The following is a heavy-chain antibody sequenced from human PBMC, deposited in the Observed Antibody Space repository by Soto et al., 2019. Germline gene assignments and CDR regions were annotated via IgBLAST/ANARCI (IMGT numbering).Heavy chain of an antibody. CDR1: GGTFSSYA. V-gene: IGHV1-69*01. Sequence: QVQLVQSGAEVKKPGSSVKVSCKASGGTFSSYAISWVRQAPGQGLEWMGGIIPIFGTANYAQKFQGRVTITAHESTSTAYMELSSLRSEDTAVYYCAKQDIVVVPAADTLDYYYYGMDVWGQGTTVTVSS. J-gene: IGHJ6*02. CDR2: IIPIFGTA. CDR3: AKQDIVVVPAADTLDYYYYGMDV. D-gene: IGHD2-2*01.